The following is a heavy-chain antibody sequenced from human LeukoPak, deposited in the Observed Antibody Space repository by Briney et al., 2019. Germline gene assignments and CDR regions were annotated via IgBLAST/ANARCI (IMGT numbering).Heavy chain of an antibody. V-gene: IGHV3-48*04. D-gene: IGHD3-22*01. CDR2: ISSSSSTI. CDR3: ARDLEEYYYDSSGPDY. CDR1: GFTFSSYS. J-gene: IGHJ4*02. Sequence: GGSLRLSCAASGFTFSSYSMNWVRQAPGKGLEWVSYISSSSSTIYYADSVKGRFTISRDNAKNSLYLQMNSLRAEDTAVYYCARDLEEYYYDSSGPDYWGQGTLVTVSS.